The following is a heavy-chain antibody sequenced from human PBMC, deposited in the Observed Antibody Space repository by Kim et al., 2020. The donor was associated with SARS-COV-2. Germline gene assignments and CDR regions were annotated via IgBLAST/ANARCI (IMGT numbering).Heavy chain of an antibody. CDR3: ARDRGRESYYYDSSGYPNYYYYGMDV. D-gene: IGHD3-22*01. V-gene: IGHV4-4*02. CDR2: IYHSGST. CDR1: GGSISSSNW. Sequence: SETLSLTCADSGGSISSSNWWSWVRQPPGKGLEWIGEIYHSGSTNYNPSLKSRVTISVDKSKNQFSLKLSSVTAADTAVYYCARDRGRESYYYDSSGYPNYYYYGMDVWGQGTTVTVSS. J-gene: IGHJ6*02.